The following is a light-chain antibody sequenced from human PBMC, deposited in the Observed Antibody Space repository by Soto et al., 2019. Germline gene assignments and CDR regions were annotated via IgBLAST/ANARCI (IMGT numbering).Light chain of an antibody. CDR2: SAS. J-gene: IGKJ1*01. Sequence: DIQMTQSPSSLAASGLDRVTITCRASQSITTYLNWYQQKPGKAPKLLIYSASSLQGGASSRFSGSGSGTEFTLTINSLQPEDFATYYCQQSYSTTWTFGQGTKVDIK. CDR1: QSITTY. V-gene: IGKV1-39*01. CDR3: QQSYSTTWT.